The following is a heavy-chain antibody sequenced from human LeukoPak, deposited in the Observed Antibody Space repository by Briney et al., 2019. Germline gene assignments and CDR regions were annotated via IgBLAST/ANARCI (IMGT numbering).Heavy chain of an antibody. D-gene: IGHD3-22*01. V-gene: IGHV4-61*08. CDR3: ARHYYDSSGYYYFLDAFDI. CDR1: GGSISSGGYY. Sequence: PSETLSLTCTVSGGSISSGGYYWSWIRQPRGKGLEWIGYIYYSGSTNYNPSLKSRVTISVDTSKNQFSLKLSSVTAADTAVYYCARHYYDSSGYYYFLDAFDIWGQGTMVTVSS. CDR2: IYYSGST. J-gene: IGHJ3*02.